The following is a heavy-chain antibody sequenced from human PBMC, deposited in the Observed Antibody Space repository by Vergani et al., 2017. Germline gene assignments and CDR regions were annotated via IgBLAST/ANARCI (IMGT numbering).Heavy chain of an antibody. D-gene: IGHD2-2*02. CDR1: GGSFSGYY. CDR2: INHSGST. J-gene: IGHJ6*03. CDR3: ARFRYTYYYYMDV. V-gene: IGHV4-34*01. Sequence: QVQLQQWGAGLLKPSETLSLTCAVYGGSFSGYYWSWIRQPPGKGLEWIGEINHSGSTNYNPSLKSRVTISVDTSKNQFSLKLSSVTAADTAVYYCARFRYTYYYYMDVWGKGTTVIVSS.